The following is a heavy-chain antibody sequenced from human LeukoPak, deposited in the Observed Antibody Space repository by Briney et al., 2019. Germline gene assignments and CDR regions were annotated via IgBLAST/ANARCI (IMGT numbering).Heavy chain of an antibody. Sequence: GESLKISCKGSGYSFTSYWIGWVRQMPGKGLEWMGIIYPGDSDTRYSPSFQGQVTISADKSISTAYLQWSSLKASDTAMYYCARRATVTTTCCHVDYWGQGTLVTVSS. J-gene: IGHJ4*02. D-gene: IGHD4-17*01. CDR3: ARRATVTTTCCHVDY. CDR1: GYSFTSYW. V-gene: IGHV5-51*01. CDR2: IYPGDSDT.